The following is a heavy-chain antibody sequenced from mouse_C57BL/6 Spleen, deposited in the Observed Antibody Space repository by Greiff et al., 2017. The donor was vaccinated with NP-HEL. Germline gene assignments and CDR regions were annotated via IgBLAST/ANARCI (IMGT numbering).Heavy chain of an antibody. CDR2: ISSGGSYT. D-gene: IGHD2-3*01. V-gene: IGHV5-6*01. Sequence: EVQVVESGGDLVKPGGSLKLSCAASGFTFSSYGMSWVRQTPDKRLEWVATISSGGSYTYYPDSVKGRFTLSRDNAKNTLYLQMSSLKSEDTAMYYCARPDGYYPDYYAMDYWGQGTSVTVSS. J-gene: IGHJ4*01. CDR3: ARPDGYYPDYYAMDY. CDR1: GFTFSSYG.